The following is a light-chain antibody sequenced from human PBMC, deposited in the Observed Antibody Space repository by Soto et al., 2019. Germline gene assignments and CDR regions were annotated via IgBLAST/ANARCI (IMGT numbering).Light chain of an antibody. V-gene: IGKV3D-15*01. J-gene: IGKJ4*01. Sequence: EIVLTQSPATLAVSPGERAALSCRASQSVSSNFAWYQQKPGQPPRLLIFGASTRATGIPARFSGSGSEAEFTLTISSLQSEDFAVYYCQQYSVLPLTFGGGTKLEIK. CDR2: GAS. CDR1: QSVSSN. CDR3: QQYSVLPLT.